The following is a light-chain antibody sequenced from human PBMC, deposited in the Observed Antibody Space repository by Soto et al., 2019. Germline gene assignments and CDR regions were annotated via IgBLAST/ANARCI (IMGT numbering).Light chain of an antibody. Sequence: DIQMTQSPSTLSASVGDRVTITCRASQSISTWLAWYQQKPGKAPNLLIYDASSLESGVPSRFSGSGSGTEFTITISSLQPDDFATYYCQQYNSYTGLTFGGGTRVEIK. CDR2: DAS. J-gene: IGKJ4*01. CDR3: QQYNSYTGLT. V-gene: IGKV1-5*01. CDR1: QSISTW.